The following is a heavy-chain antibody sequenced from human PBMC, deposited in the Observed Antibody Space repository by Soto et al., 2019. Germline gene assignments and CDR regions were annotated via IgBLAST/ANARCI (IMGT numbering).Heavy chain of an antibody. D-gene: IGHD3-22*01. CDR2: LYYGRSA. J-gene: IGHJ4*02. CDR3: ALRSMAVVPEY. V-gene: IGHV4-59*01. Sequence: QVQLQESGPGLVKPWETLSLTCAVSGDSISSYYYMWIRQPPGKGLESIGYLYYGRSANYNPSLKSRVTLSVDTSTNQCSLTLSSMTAADTAVYYCALRSMAVVPEYWGQGTLVTVSS. CDR1: GDSISSYY.